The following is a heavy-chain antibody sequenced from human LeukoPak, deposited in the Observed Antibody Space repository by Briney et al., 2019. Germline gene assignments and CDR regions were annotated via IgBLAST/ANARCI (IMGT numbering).Heavy chain of an antibody. CDR1: GYTFTSYG. Sequence: ASVKVSCKASGYTFTSYGISWVRQAPGQGLEWMGWISAYNGNTNYAQKLQGRVTMTTDTSTSTAYMELRNLRSDDTAVYYCARYCSSTSCQGGYDYWGQGTLVTVSS. V-gene: IGHV1-18*01. D-gene: IGHD2-2*01. CDR3: ARYCSSTSCQGGYDY. J-gene: IGHJ4*02. CDR2: ISAYNGNT.